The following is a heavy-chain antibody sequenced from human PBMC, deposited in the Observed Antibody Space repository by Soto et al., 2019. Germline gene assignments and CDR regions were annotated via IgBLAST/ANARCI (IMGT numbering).Heavy chain of an antibody. Sequence: KPSETLSLTCTVSGGSISSSSYYWGWIRQPPGKGLEWIGSIYYSGSTYYNPSLKSRVTISVDTSKNQFSLKLSSVTAADTAVYYCARQAEQWEGWFDPWGQGTLVTVSS. CDR2: IYYSGST. D-gene: IGHD1-26*01. CDR3: ARQAEQWEGWFDP. V-gene: IGHV4-39*01. CDR1: GGSISSSSYY. J-gene: IGHJ5*02.